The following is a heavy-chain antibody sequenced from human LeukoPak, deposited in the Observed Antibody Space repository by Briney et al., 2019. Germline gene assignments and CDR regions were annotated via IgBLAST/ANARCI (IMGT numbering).Heavy chain of an antibody. CDR1: GYTFADYA. Sequence: EASVKVSCKASGYTFADYAMNWARQASGQGLEWMGWINTNTGNPTYAQGFTGRFVFSLDTSVSTAYLQISSLKAEDTAVYYCARAITMIVGDFDYWGQGTLVTVSS. CDR2: INTNTGNP. V-gene: IGHV7-4-1*02. J-gene: IGHJ4*02. D-gene: IGHD3-22*01. CDR3: ARAITMIVGDFDY.